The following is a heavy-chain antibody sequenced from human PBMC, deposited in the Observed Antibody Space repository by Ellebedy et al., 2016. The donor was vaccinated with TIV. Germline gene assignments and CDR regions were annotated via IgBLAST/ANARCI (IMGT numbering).Heavy chain of an antibody. Sequence: SETLSLTCTVSGGSISSGSYHWGWIRQPPGKGLEWIGSICYSGSTYYNPSLKSRLTISVDTSNNQFSLKLTSVTAADTAVYYCARPLYSGNYYGLGTLGFWGQGTLVTVSS. CDR1: GGSISSGSYH. V-gene: IGHV4-39*01. CDR2: ICYSGST. D-gene: IGHD1-26*01. J-gene: IGHJ4*02. CDR3: ARPLYSGNYYGLGTLGF.